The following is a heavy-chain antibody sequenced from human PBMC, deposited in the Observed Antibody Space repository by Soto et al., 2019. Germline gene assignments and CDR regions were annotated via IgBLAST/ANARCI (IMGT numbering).Heavy chain of an antibody. D-gene: IGHD6-6*01. V-gene: IGHV3-30*18. J-gene: IGHJ5*02. Sequence: PGGSLRLSCAASGFIFSNYAMHWVRQAPGKGLEWVAVISYDGSNQYYADSVKGRITISRDNSKNTLYLQMNSLRAEDTAVYYCAKDRYSSSVNWFGPWGQGTLVTVSS. CDR3: AKDRYSSSVNWFGP. CDR2: ISYDGSNQ. CDR1: GFIFSNYA.